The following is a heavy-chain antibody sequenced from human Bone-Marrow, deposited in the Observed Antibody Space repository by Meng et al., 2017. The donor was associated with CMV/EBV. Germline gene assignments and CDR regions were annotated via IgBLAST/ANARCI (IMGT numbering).Heavy chain of an antibody. J-gene: IGHJ4*02. V-gene: IGHV3-53*01. CDR1: GFTVSSNY. Sequence: GGSLRLSCAASGFTVSSNYMSWVRPAPGKGLEWVSVFNRGGSPYYADSVKGRFTISRDNSKNTLYIQMHSLRAEDTAVYYCASSEMYYDDSSGDYQRGYWGQGTLVTVSS. CDR2: FNRGGSP. D-gene: IGHD3-22*01. CDR3: ASSEMYYDDSSGDYQRGY.